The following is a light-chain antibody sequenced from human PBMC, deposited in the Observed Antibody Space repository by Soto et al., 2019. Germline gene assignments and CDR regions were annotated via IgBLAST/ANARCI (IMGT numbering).Light chain of an antibody. CDR2: TAS. V-gene: IGKV1-27*01. J-gene: IGKJ1*01. CDR1: RDITDY. Sequence: DIQMTQSPSSLSASVGDRVTITCRASRDITDYLAWYQQKQGQVPKXLIYTASTLQSGVPSRFTASGSGTDFTITITGLQPEDFAAYYCQNYNSAPWTFGQGTKVDIK. CDR3: QNYNSAPWT.